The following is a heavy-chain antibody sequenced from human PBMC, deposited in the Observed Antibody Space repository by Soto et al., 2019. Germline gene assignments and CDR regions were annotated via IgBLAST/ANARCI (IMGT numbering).Heavy chain of an antibody. V-gene: IGHV3-48*02. D-gene: IGHD3-3*01. CDR2: ISSDSRTI. CDR1: GFSLSDYA. J-gene: IGHJ6*02. Sequence: PGGALRLSCVASGFSLSDYAVNWVRQAPGKGLEWVSFISSDSRTIYYADSVEGRFTVSRDNARNSVSLQMDSLRDEDAAVYYCARIKLVEWFFINVDLYHMAVWGQGTPVPVSS. CDR3: ARIKLVEWFFINVDLYHMAV.